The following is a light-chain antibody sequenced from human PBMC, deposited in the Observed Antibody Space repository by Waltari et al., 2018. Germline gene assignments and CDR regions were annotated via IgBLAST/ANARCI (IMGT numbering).Light chain of an antibody. J-gene: IGKJ1*01. V-gene: IGKV1-5*03. CDR3: LQYASNPRT. CDR2: KAS. Sequence: DIQMTQSPSSLSASVGDTVTITCRASQSIDTWLDWYQQKPGKAPKVLIYKASNLQSGVPSRFSGSRSGTEFTLTINNLQPEDFATYYCLQYASNPRTFGQGTKVEIK. CDR1: QSIDTW.